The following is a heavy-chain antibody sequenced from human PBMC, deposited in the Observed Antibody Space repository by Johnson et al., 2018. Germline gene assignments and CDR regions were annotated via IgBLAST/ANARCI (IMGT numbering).Heavy chain of an antibody. V-gene: IGHV1-69*01. CDR2: IIPIFGTA. Sequence: VQLVESGAEVKKPGSSVKVSCKASGGTFSSYAISWVRQAPGQGLEWMGGIIPIFGTANYAQKFQGRVTITADESTSTAYMELSSLRSEDTAVYYCARDLIEAARPYYYYGMDVWGQGTTVTVSS. J-gene: IGHJ6*02. CDR3: ARDLIEAARPYYYYGMDV. D-gene: IGHD6-6*01. CDR1: GGTFSSYA.